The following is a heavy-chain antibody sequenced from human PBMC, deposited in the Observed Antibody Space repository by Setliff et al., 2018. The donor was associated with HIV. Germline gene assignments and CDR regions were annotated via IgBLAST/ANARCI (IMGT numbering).Heavy chain of an antibody. CDR1: GGTFSSYA. D-gene: IGHD4-17*01. CDR3: ARAHDYGDFLDAFDI. Sequence: EASVKVSCKASGGTFSSYAISWVRQAPGQGLEWMARIIPAFGTPNYAQNFQGRVTITADKSTNTAYMELSSLRSEDTAVFFCARAHDYGDFLDAFDIWGQGTMVTV. V-gene: IGHV1-69*06. CDR2: IIPAFGTP. J-gene: IGHJ3*02.